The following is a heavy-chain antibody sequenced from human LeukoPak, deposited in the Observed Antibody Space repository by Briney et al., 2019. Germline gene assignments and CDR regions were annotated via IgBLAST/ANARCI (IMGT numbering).Heavy chain of an antibody. CDR2: ISSSSSTI. CDR1: GFTFSSYS. Sequence: GGSLRLSCAAPGFTFSSYSMNWVRKAPGKGLEWVSYISSSSSTIYHADSVKGRFTISRDNAKNSLYLQMNSLRDEDTAVYYCARDLPPGSSGWYLGYWGQGTLVTVSS. V-gene: IGHV3-48*02. J-gene: IGHJ4*02. D-gene: IGHD6-19*01. CDR3: ARDLPPGSSGWYLGY.